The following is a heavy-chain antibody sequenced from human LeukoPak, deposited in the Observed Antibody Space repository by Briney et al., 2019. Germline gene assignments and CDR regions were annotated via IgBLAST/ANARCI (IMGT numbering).Heavy chain of an antibody. D-gene: IGHD3-3*01. Sequence: GGSLRLSCAASGFTFSSYSMNWVRQAPGKGLEWVSSISSSSSYIYYADSVKGRFTISRDNAKNSLYLQMNSLRAEDTAVYYCARDERTKVFGVVIIRDDYWGQGTLVTASS. V-gene: IGHV3-21*01. CDR2: ISSSSSYI. J-gene: IGHJ4*02. CDR1: GFTFSSYS. CDR3: ARDERTKVFGVVIIRDDY.